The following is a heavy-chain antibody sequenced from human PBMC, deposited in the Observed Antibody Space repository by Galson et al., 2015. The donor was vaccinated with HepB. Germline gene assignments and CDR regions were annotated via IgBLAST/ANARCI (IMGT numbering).Heavy chain of an antibody. Sequence: SLRLSCAASGFTFINYAMHWVRQAPGKGLEYVSSITNNGGTTYYADSVRGRFTISRDNSKNTLYLQMSSLRPEDTAVYYCVRASCSSTSCSRNLDYWGQGTLVTVSS. J-gene: IGHJ4*02. CDR3: VRASCSSTSCSRNLDY. CDR2: ITNNGGTT. CDR1: GFTFINYA. D-gene: IGHD2-2*01. V-gene: IGHV3-64D*06.